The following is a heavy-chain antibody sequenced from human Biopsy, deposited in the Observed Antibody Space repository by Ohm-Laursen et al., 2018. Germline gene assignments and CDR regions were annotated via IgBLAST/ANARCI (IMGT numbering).Heavy chain of an antibody. CDR3: ARGRRTSGWPYFDN. Sequence: GTLSLTCSVSGDSLTSGPENWSWIRQSPGQGLEYIGFIYSGGNTNYNPSLKNRVTMSVDTSKNQFYLKLYSVTAADTAVYYCARGRRTSGWPYFDNWGQGALVIVSP. CDR1: GDSLTSGPEN. J-gene: IGHJ4*02. V-gene: IGHV4-61*01. CDR2: IYSGGNT. D-gene: IGHD6-19*01.